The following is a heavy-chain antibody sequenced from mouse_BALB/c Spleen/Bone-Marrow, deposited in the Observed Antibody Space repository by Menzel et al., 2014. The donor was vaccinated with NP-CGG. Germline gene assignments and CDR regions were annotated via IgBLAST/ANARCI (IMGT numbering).Heavy chain of an antibody. D-gene: IGHD2-10*02. CDR2: IDTSDSYT. CDR3: ARRYGHYWYFDV. CDR1: GYTFXDYW. J-gene: IGHJ1*01. V-gene: IGHV1-69*01. Sequence: QVQLQQSGAELVMPGASVKMSCKASGYTFXDYWMHWVKQRPGQGLEWIGAIDTSDSYTTYNQNFKDKATLTVDESSSTAYMQFSSLTSEDSAVYYCARRYGHYWYFDVWGAGTTVTVSS.